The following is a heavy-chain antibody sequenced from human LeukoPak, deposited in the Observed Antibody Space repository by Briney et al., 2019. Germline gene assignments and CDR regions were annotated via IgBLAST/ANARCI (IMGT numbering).Heavy chain of an antibody. D-gene: IGHD3-16*02. CDR3: ARDIEAR. J-gene: IGHJ4*02. CDR2: IGGSGDST. CDR1: GFTFSNYA. V-gene: IGHV3-23*01. Sequence: GGSLRLSCAASGFTFSNYAMSWVRQAPGKGLEWVSVIGGSGDSTYYADSVKGRFTISRDNSKNSLYLQMDSLKANDTAVYYCARDIEARWGQGTLVTVSS.